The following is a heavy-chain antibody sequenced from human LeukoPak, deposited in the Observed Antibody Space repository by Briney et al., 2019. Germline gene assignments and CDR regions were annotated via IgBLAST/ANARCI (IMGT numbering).Heavy chain of an antibody. D-gene: IGHD3-9*01. Sequence: PGGSLRLSCAASGFIFSTYWMSWVRQAPGKGLEWVANIKQDGSEKFFVDSVKGRFTISRDNAKNSLYLQMSSLRAEDTAVYYCARATTGYYVGNFDYWGQGTLVTVSS. CDR1: GFIFSTYW. J-gene: IGHJ4*02. CDR3: ARATTGYYVGNFDY. CDR2: IKQDGSEK. V-gene: IGHV3-7*04.